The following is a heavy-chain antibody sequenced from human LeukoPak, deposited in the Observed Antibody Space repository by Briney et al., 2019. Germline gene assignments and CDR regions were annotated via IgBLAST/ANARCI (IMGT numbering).Heavy chain of an antibody. V-gene: IGHV3-23*01. Sequence: GGSLRLSCAASGFTFSSYAMSWVRQAPGKGLEWVSAISGSGGSTYYADSVKGRFTISRDNSKNTLYLQMNSLRAEDTAVYYCAKAGYYYDSSGYFHWGQGTLVTVSS. CDR2: ISGSGGST. CDR1: GFTFSSYA. D-gene: IGHD3-22*01. J-gene: IGHJ4*02. CDR3: AKAGYYYDSSGYFH.